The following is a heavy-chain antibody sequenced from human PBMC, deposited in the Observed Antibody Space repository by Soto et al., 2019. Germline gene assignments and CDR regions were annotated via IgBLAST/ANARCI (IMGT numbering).Heavy chain of an antibody. Sequence: QVQLVQSGAEVKKPGSSVKVSCKASGGTFSSYAISWVRQAPGQGLEWMGGIIPIFGTANYAQKFQGRVTITADESTSTAYMELSSLRSEDTAVYYCASPYYYDSSGDYKQDAFDIWGQGTMVTVSS. J-gene: IGHJ3*02. CDR2: IIPIFGTA. CDR1: GGTFSSYA. CDR3: ASPYYYDSSGDYKQDAFDI. D-gene: IGHD3-22*01. V-gene: IGHV1-69*12.